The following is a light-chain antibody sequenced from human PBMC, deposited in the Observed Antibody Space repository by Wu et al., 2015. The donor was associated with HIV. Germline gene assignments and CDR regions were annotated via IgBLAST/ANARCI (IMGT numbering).Light chain of an antibody. CDR2: DTS. Sequence: EMVMTQSPATLSVSPGERVTLSCRASQSVSRNVAWYQQKPGQAPRLLIYDTSTRATGVPARFTGSGSGTEFTLTISRLEPEDFAVYYCQQYGSSPKWTFGQGTKVEI. V-gene: IGKV3-15*01. J-gene: IGKJ1*01. CDR1: QSVSRN. CDR3: QQYGSSPKWT.